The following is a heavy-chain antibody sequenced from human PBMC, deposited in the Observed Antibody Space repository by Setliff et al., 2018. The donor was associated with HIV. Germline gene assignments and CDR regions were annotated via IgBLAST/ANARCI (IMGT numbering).Heavy chain of an antibody. D-gene: IGHD4-4*01. CDR3: ARRVQSGRGYFDY. CDR2: LYSSGST. V-gene: IGHV4-39*01. CDR1: GGSINSGSYY. Sequence: SETLSLTCIVSGGSINSGSYYWGWIRQPPGKGLEWIGTLYSSGSTYYTPSLKSRVTISVDTSRNQFSLRLSSVTAADTAVYYCARRVQSGRGYFDYWGQGTLVTVSS. J-gene: IGHJ4*02.